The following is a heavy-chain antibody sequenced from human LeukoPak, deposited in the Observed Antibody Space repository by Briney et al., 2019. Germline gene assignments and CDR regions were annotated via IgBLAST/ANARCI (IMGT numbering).Heavy chain of an antibody. J-gene: IGHJ4*02. CDR2: IWNDGTNT. D-gene: IGHD3-16*01. V-gene: IGHV3-33*01. CDR1: GFSFSTYG. Sequence: GGSLRLSCAASGFSFSTYGMHWVRQAPGKGLEWVALIWNDGTNTYYAVSVKGRFTISRDNSKNTLYLQMNSLRAEDTAVYYCVGDTPPGGDYYLDYWGQGTLVIVSS. CDR3: VGDTPPGGDYYLDY.